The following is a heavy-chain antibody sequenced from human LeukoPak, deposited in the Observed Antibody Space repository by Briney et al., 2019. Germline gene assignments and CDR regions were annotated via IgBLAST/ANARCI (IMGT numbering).Heavy chain of an antibody. J-gene: IGHJ4*02. CDR3: ARDPYYYDSSGYYYYFDY. CDR2: ISSSSSFI. V-gene: IGHV3-21*01. CDR1: GFTFSSYN. D-gene: IGHD3-22*01. Sequence: GGSLRLSCAASGFTFSSYNMSWVRQAPGKGLEWVSSISSSSSFIYYADSVKGRFTISRDNAKNSLYLQMNSLRAEDTAVYYCARDPYYYDSSGYYYYFDYWGQGTLVTVSS.